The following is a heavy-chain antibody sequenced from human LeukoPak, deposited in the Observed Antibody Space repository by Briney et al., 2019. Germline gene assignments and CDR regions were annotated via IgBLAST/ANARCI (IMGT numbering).Heavy chain of an antibody. CDR1: GYTFTSYG. Sequence: ASVKVSCKASGYTFTSYGISWVRQAPGQGLEWMGWISAYNGNTNYAQKLQGRVTMTTDTSTSTAYMELRNLRSDDTAVYYCARDRDGDYYRIFDYWGQGTLVTVSS. CDR3: ARDRDGDYYRIFDY. CDR2: ISAYNGNT. J-gene: IGHJ4*02. V-gene: IGHV1-18*01. D-gene: IGHD4-17*01.